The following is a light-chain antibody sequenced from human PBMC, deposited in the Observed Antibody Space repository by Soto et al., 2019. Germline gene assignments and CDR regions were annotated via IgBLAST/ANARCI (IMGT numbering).Light chain of an antibody. Sequence: QSALTQPASVSGSAGQSITISCTGTSSDVGGYNYVSWYQHHPDKAPKLMIYEVSSRPSGVSYRFSGSKSGNTASLSISGLQAEDEADYYCSSYTSSSTLLIFGTGTKLTVL. CDR2: EVS. CDR1: SSDVGGYNY. J-gene: IGLJ1*01. V-gene: IGLV2-14*01. CDR3: SSYTSSSTLLI.